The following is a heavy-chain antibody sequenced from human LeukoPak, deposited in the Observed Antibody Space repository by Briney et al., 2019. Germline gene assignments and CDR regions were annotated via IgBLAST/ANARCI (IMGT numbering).Heavy chain of an antibody. Sequence: GGSLRLSCAASGFTFSSYAMHCVRQAPGKGLEWVAVISYDGSNKYYADSVKGRFTISRDNSKNTLYLQMNSLRAEDTAVYYCARDNAGKYYYYYYYMDVWGKGTTVTVSS. V-gene: IGHV3-30*04. D-gene: IGHD2-8*01. CDR2: ISYDGSNK. CDR1: GFTFSSYA. J-gene: IGHJ6*03. CDR3: ARDNAGKYYYYYYYMDV.